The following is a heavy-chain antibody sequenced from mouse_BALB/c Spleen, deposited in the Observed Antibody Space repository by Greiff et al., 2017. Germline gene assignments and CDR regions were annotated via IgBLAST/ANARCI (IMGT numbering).Heavy chain of an antibody. CDR3: ARQEDYDQGYAMDY. CDR2: ISSGGSYT. J-gene: IGHJ4*01. V-gene: IGHV5-6*01. Sequence: EVNVVESGGDLVKPGGSLKLSCAASGFTFSSYGMSWVRQTPDKRLEWVATISSGGSYTYYPDSVKGRFTISRDNAKNTLYLQMSSLKSEDTAMYYCARQEDYDQGYAMDYWGQGTSVTVSS. D-gene: IGHD2-4*01. CDR1: GFTFSSYG.